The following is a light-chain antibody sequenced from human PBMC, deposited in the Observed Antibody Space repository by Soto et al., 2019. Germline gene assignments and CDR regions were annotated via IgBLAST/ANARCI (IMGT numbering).Light chain of an antibody. Sequence: ETVLTQSPATLSVSPGERATFSCKASQSVTTNLAWYQQKPGQVPRLLIYGAFTRATGIPARFSGSGSGTEFTPSISSLQSEVFAIYHCQPYHSWPPTFGQGTKLEIK. V-gene: IGKV3-15*01. CDR2: GAF. CDR1: QSVTTN. CDR3: QPYHSWPPT. J-gene: IGKJ2*01.